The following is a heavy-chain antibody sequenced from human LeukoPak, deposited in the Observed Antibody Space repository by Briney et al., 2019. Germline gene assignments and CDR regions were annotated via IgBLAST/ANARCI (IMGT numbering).Heavy chain of an antibody. J-gene: IGHJ4*02. CDR3: ARDVYSYGPDY. Sequence: PSETLSLTCTVSGGSISSGGDYWSWIRQHPGKGLEWIGYIYYGGDTKYNPSLKSRVTTSVDTSKNQFSLKLSSVTAADTAVYYCARDVYSYGPDYWGQGTLVTVSS. D-gene: IGHD5-18*01. CDR2: IYYGGDT. CDR1: GGSISSGGDY. V-gene: IGHV4-31*03.